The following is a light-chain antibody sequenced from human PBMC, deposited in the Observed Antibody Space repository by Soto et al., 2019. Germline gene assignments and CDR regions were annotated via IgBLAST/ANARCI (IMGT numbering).Light chain of an antibody. CDR1: SSDVGGYNY. CDR2: EVS. CDR3: SSYTSSNVV. J-gene: IGLJ2*01. V-gene: IGLV2-14*01. Sequence: QSVLTQPASVSGSPGQSITISCTGTSSDVGGYNYASWYQQHPGKAPKLMIYEVSNRPSGVSNRFSGSKSGNTASLTISGLQAEDEADYYCSSYTSSNVVFGGGTKVTVL.